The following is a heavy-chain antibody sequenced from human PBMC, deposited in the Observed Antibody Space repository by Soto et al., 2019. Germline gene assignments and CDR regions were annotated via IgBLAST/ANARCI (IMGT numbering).Heavy chain of an antibody. CDR2: IYWDDDK. D-gene: IGHD6-6*01. Sequence: SGPTLVNPTQTLTLTCTFSGFSLSTSGVGVGWIRQPPGKALEWLALIYWDDDKRYSPSLTSRLTITKDTSKNQVVLTMTNMDPVDTASYYCSRTRPGNWFDPWGQGTLVTVSS. J-gene: IGHJ5*02. CDR3: SRTRPGNWFDP. V-gene: IGHV2-5*02. CDR1: GFSLSTSGVG.